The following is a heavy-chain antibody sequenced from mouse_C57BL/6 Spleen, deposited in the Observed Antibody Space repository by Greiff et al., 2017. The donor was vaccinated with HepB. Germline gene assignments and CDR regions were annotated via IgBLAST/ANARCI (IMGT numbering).Heavy chain of an antibody. Sequence: QVQLKESGAELVRPGASVTLSCKASGYTFTDYEMHWVKQTPVHGLEWIGAIDPETGGTAYNQKFKGKAILTADKSSSTAYMELRSLTSEDSAVYYCTRGGLGRGWYFDVWGTGTTVTVSS. V-gene: IGHV1-15*01. CDR2: IDPETGGT. J-gene: IGHJ1*03. CDR1: GYTFTDYE. D-gene: IGHD4-1*01. CDR3: TRGGLGRGWYFDV.